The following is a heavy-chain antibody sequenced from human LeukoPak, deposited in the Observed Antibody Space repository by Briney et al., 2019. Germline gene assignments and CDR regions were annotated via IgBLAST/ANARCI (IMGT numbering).Heavy chain of an antibody. CDR3: ARAKGSYPYFDY. D-gene: IGHD3-10*01. CDR1: GGSISSSSYY. Sequence: SETLSLTCTVSGGSISSSSYYWGWIRQPPGKGLEWIGSIYYSGSTYYNPSLKSRVTISVDTSKNQFSLKLNSVTAADTAVYYCARAKGSYPYFDYWGQGTLVTVSS. J-gene: IGHJ4*02. V-gene: IGHV4-39*07. CDR2: IYYSGST.